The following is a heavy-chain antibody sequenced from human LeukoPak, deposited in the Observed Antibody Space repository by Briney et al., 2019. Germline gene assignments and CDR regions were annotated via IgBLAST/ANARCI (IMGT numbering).Heavy chain of an antibody. CDR2: SNTYNGNT. J-gene: IGHJ5*02. CDR1: GYTFTSYG. CDR3: ARVTGNWFDP. V-gene: IGHV1-18*01. Sequence: GASVNVSCKASGYTFTSYGISWVRQAPGQGLEWMGWSNTYNGNTNYAQKLQGRVTITTDTSTGTAHMELRSLGSDDTGVYYCARVTGNWFDPWGQGTLVTVSS.